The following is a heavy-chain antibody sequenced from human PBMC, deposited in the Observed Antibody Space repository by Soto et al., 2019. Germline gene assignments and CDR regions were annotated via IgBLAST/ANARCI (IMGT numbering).Heavy chain of an antibody. Sequence: QLQLQESGSGLVKPSQTLSLTCAVSGGSISSGGYSWSWIRQPPGKGLEWIGYIYHSGSTYYNPSLKSRVTISVDRSKNQFSLKLSSVTAADTAVYYCAAFSSSGYSAYYYGMDVWGQGTTVTVSS. V-gene: IGHV4-30-2*01. J-gene: IGHJ6*02. CDR3: AAFSSSGYSAYYYGMDV. D-gene: IGHD3-22*01. CDR1: GGSISSGGYS. CDR2: IYHSGST.